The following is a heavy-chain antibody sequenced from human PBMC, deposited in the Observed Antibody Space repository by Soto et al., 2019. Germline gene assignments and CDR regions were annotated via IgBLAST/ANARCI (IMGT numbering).Heavy chain of an antibody. CDR2: IYYSGST. Sequence: PSETLSLTCTVSGGSISSSSYYWGWIRQPPGKGLEWIGSIYYSGSTYYNPSLKSRVTISVDTSKNQFSLKLSSVTAADTAVYYCARPRGNMVTGAISNCFDTWGQGTLVTVSS. V-gene: IGHV4-39*01. J-gene: IGHJ5*02. D-gene: IGHD3-10*01. CDR3: ARPRGNMVTGAISNCFDT. CDR1: GGSISSSSYY.